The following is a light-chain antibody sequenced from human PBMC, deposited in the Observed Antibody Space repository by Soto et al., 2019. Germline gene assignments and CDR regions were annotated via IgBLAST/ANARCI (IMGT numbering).Light chain of an antibody. Sequence: DIQLTQSPSFLSASVGDRVTITCRASQGISSYLAWYQQKPGKAPKLLIYAASTLQSGVPSRFSGSESGKEFTLTTSSLQPEVFATYSCQQLNSYPITFGQGTRLEIK. CDR1: QGISSY. J-gene: IGKJ5*01. CDR3: QQLNSYPIT. CDR2: AAS. V-gene: IGKV1-9*01.